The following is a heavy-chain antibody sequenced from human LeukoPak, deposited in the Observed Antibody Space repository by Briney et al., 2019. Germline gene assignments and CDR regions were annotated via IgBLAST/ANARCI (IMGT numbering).Heavy chain of an antibody. Sequence: SETLSLTCTVSGGSISSYYWTWIRQPPGKGLEWIGYIHYSGSTNYNPSLKSRVTISIDTSKNQFSLRLSSVTAADTAVYYCAREGNWGSYTDYWGQGTLVTVSS. CDR3: AREGNWGSYTDY. CDR2: IHYSGST. J-gene: IGHJ4*02. CDR1: GGSISSYY. V-gene: IGHV4-59*01. D-gene: IGHD7-27*01.